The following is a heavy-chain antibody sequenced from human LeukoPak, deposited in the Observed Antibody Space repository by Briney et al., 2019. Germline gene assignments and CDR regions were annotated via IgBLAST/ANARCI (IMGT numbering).Heavy chain of an antibody. CDR3: AKPKDPKVAAAGGVYFDY. CDR1: GYTFTSYG. J-gene: IGHJ4*02. CDR2: ISAYNGNT. Sequence: GASVKVSCKASGYTFTSYGISWVRQAPGQGLEWMGWISAYNGNTNYAQKLQGRVTMTTDTSTSTAYMELRSLRSDDTAVYYCAKPKDPKVAAAGGVYFDYWGQGTLVTVSS. D-gene: IGHD6-13*01. V-gene: IGHV1-18*01.